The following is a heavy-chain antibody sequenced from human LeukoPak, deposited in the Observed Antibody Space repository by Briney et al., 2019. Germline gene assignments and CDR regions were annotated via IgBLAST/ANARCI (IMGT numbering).Heavy chain of an antibody. CDR2: IYYSGST. Sequence: PSETLSLTCTVSGGSISSYYWSWIRQPPGKGLEWIGYIYYSGSTNYNPSLKSRVTISVDTSKNQFSLKLSSVTAADTAVYYCARGGDYDFFMVVWGQGTTVTVSS. D-gene: IGHD3-3*01. CDR1: GGSISSYY. CDR3: ARGGDYDFFMVV. V-gene: IGHV4-59*01. J-gene: IGHJ6*02.